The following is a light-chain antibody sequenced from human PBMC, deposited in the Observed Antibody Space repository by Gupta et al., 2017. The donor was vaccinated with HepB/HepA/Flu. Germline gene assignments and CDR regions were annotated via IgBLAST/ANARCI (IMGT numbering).Light chain of an antibody. CDR3: QSYDSSLSAYVV. CDR2: GNS. J-gene: IGLJ2*01. CDR1: SPNIGAGYD. Sequence: QSVLTQPPSVSGAPVQRVTISCTGSSPNIGAGYDVHWYQKLPGTAPKLLIYGNSNRPSGVPDRLSGSKSGTSASLAITGLQAEDEADYYCQSYDSSLSAYVVFGGGTKLTVL. V-gene: IGLV1-40*01.